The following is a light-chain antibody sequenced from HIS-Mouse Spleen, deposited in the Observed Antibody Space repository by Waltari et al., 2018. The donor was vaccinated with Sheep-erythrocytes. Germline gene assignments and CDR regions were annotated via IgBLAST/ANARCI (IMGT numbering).Light chain of an antibody. J-gene: IGLJ3*02. CDR3: AAWDDILNGWV. V-gene: IGLV1-44*01. Sequence: QSVLTQPPSASGTPGQRVTISCSGSSSNIGRNTVNWYQQLPGTAPKLLIYSNNQRPSGVPDRFSGSKSGTSASLAISGLQSEDEADYYCAAWDDILNGWVFGGGTKLTVL. CDR1: SSNIGRNT. CDR2: SNN.